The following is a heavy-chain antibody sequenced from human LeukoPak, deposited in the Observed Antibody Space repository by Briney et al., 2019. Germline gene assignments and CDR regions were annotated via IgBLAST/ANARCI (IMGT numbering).Heavy chain of an antibody. CDR3: ARGILWFGEYNWLDP. V-gene: IGHV4-4*07. D-gene: IGHD3-10*01. Sequence: PSETLSLTCPVSGGSISSYYWSWIRQPAGKGLEWIGRIYTSGSTNYNPSLKSRVTMSVDTSKNQFSLKLSSVTAADTAVYYCARGILWFGEYNWLDPWGQGTLVTVSS. J-gene: IGHJ5*02. CDR2: IYTSGST. CDR1: GGSISSYY.